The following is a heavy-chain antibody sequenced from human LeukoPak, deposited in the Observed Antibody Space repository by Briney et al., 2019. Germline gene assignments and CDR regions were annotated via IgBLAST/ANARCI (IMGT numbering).Heavy chain of an antibody. Sequence: PSGTPSLTCVVSGGSVSGYYWGWIRQPPGRGLEWLGYVYYSGSTNYNPSFKSRITISVDTSRNQFSLQLSSVTAADTAVYYCARIHRYCSGGACYVLDNWGQGTLVAVSS. CDR2: VYYSGST. CDR1: GGSVSGYY. J-gene: IGHJ4*02. CDR3: ARIHRYCSGGACYVLDN. V-gene: IGHV4-59*02. D-gene: IGHD2-15*01.